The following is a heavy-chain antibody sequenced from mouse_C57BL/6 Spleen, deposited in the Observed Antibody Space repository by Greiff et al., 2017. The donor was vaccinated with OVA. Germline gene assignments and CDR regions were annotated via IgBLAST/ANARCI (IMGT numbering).Heavy chain of an antibody. V-gene: IGHV5-4*01. D-gene: IGHD2-2*01. Sequence: EVKLQESGGGLVKPGGSLKLSCAASGFTFSSYAMSWVRQTPEKRLEWVATISDGGSYTYYPDNVKGRFTISRDNAKNNLYLQMSHLKSEDTAMYYCARDLTMVTTGYFDVWGTGTTVTVSS. J-gene: IGHJ1*03. CDR2: ISDGGSYT. CDR1: GFTFSSYA. CDR3: ARDLTMVTTGYFDV.